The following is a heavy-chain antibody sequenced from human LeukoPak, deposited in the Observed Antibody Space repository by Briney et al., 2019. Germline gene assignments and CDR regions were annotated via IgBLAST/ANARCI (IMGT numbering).Heavy chain of an antibody. D-gene: IGHD2-15*01. CDR2: INPNSGGT. J-gene: IGHJ4*02. Sequence: VASVKVSCKASGYAFSGYYMYWVRQAPGQGLEWMGWINPNSGGTKYAQKLQGRVTMTRDTSISTAYMELSSLRSDDTAVYYCARGAGYCSGGSCSKYDYWGQGTLVTVSS. CDR1: GYAFSGYY. CDR3: ARGAGYCSGGSCSKYDY. V-gene: IGHV1-2*02.